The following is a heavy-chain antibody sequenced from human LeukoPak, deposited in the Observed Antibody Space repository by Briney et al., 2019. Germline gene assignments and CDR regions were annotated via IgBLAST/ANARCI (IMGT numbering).Heavy chain of an antibody. V-gene: IGHV3-48*03. CDR3: ARGSLHSAYGFDY. J-gene: IGHJ4*02. CDR2: SSSSGSTI. Sequence: GGSLRLSCAASGFTFSNYAMSWVRQPPGKGLEWVSHSSSSGSTIYYAGSVKGRFTIARDNAKNSVYLQMNSLRAEDTAVYYCARGSLHSAYGFDYWGQGTLVTVSS. D-gene: IGHD5-12*01. CDR1: GFTFSNYA.